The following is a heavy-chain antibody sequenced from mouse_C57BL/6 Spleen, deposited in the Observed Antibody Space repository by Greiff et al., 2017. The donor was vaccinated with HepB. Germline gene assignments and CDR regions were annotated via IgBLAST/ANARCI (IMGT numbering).Heavy chain of an antibody. CDR3: ARNWDGAY. J-gene: IGHJ3*01. CDR1: GFTFSDYG. V-gene: IGHV5-17*01. CDR2: ISSGSSNI. Sequence: EVKVEESGGGLVKPGGSLKLSCAASGFTFSDYGMHWVRQAPEKGLEWVAYISSGSSNIYYADTVKGRFTISRDNAKNTLFLQMTSLRSEDTAMYYCARNWDGAYWGQGTLVTVSA. D-gene: IGHD4-1*01.